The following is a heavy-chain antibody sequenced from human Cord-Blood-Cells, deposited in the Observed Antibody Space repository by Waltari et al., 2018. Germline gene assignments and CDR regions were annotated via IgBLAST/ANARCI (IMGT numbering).Heavy chain of an antibody. CDR3: ARDQGGDYDAFDI. J-gene: IGHJ3*02. CDR1: GYTFTSYA. V-gene: IGHV1-3*01. CDR2: INAGNGNT. D-gene: IGHD2-21*02. Sequence: QVQLVQSGAEVKKPGASVKVSCKASGYTFTSYAMHWVRQAPGQRLEWMGWINAGNGNTKYSQKFQGRVTITRDTSANTAYMELSSLRSEDTAVYYCARDQGGDYDAFDIWGQGTMVTVSS.